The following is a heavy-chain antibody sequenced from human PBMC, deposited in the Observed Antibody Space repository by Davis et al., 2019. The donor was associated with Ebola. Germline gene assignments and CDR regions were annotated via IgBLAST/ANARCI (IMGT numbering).Heavy chain of an antibody. CDR3: TRGVAATRGLNY. D-gene: IGHD2-15*01. Sequence: GESLKISCTASGFTFGDYAMSWFRQAPGKGLEWVGFIRRKAYGGTTEYAASVKGRFTISRDDSKSIAYLQMNSLKTEDTAVYYCTRGVAATRGLNYWGQGTLVTVSS. CDR1: GFTFGDYA. CDR2: IRRKAYGGTT. V-gene: IGHV3-49*03. J-gene: IGHJ4*02.